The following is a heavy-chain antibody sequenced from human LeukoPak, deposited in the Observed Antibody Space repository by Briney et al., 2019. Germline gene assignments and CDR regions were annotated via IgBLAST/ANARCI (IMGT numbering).Heavy chain of an antibody. CDR3: ATSIPGSYSGSYYDGY. J-gene: IGHJ4*02. CDR2: INPSGGST. CDR1: GYTFTSYY. D-gene: IGHD1-26*01. Sequence: ASVKVSCKASGYTFTSYYMHWVRQAPGQGLEWMGIINPSGGSTSYAQKFQGRVTMTEDTSTDTAYMELSSLRSEDTAVYYCATSIPGSYSGSYYDGYWGQGTLVTVSS. V-gene: IGHV1-46*01.